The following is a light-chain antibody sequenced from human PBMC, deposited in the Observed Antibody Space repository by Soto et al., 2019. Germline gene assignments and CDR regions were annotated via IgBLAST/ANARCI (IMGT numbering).Light chain of an antibody. CDR1: SSDVGIYSL. J-gene: IGLJ1*01. V-gene: IGLV2-23*02. CDR3: CSYAGSSTYV. Sequence: QLVLTQPASVSGSPGQSITISCTGTSSDVGIYSLVSWYQQHPGRAPKLMVYEVTKRPSGASDRFSGSKSGNTASLTISGLQAEDEGDYYCCSYAGSSTYVFGTGTKLTVL. CDR2: EVT.